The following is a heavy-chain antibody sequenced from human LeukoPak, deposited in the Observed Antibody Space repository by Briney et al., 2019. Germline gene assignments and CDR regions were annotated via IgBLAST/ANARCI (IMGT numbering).Heavy chain of an antibody. D-gene: IGHD2-15*01. CDR1: GYTFTGYY. CDR2: INPNSGGT. V-gene: IGHV1-2*02. J-gene: IGHJ4*02. Sequence: ASVKVSCKASGYTFTGYYMHWVRQAPGQGPEWMGWINPNSGGTNCAQKFQGRVTMTRDTSISTAYMELSRLRSDDTAVYYCASMRLYCSGGSCLDYYFDYWGQGTLVTVSS. CDR3: ASMRLYCSGGSCLDYYFDY.